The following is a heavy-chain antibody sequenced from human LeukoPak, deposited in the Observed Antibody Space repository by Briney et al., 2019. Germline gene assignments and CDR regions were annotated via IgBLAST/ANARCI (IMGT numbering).Heavy chain of an antibody. D-gene: IGHD4-23*01. CDR3: ARDLVGSRLYGGVSYYYYYMDV. J-gene: IGHJ6*03. Sequence: GASVKVSCKASGYTFTSYYMHWVRQAPGQGLEWMGIINPSGGSTSYAQKLQGRVTMTTDTSTSTAYMELRSLRSDDTAVYYCARDLVGSRLYGGVSYYYYYMDVWGKGTTVTISS. V-gene: IGHV1-46*01. CDR2: INPSGGST. CDR1: GYTFTSYY.